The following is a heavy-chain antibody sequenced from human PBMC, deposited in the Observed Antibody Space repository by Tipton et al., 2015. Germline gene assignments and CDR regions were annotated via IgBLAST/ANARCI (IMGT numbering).Heavy chain of an antibody. CDR2: IKPDGTES. CDR3: AKDFYGGNSGIQLDY. D-gene: IGHD4-23*01. V-gene: IGHV3-7*03. J-gene: IGHJ4*02. Sequence: GSLRLSCAASGFTFSSYAMHWVRQVPGKGLEWVANIKPDGTESYYVDSVKGRFTISRDNAKNSLYLQMDSVRPEDTALYYCAKDFYGGNSGIQLDYWGQGTQVTVSS. CDR1: GFTFSSYA.